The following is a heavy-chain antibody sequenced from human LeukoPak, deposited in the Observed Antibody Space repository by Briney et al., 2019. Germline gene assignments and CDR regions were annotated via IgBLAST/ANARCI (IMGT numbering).Heavy chain of an antibody. CDR2: IYHSGST. V-gene: IGHV4-38-2*02. D-gene: IGHD6-19*01. J-gene: IGHJ6*02. CDR1: GYSISSGYY. CDR3: AGYSSGYSYYYYYGMDV. Sequence: PSETLSLTCTVSGYSISSGYYWGWIRQPPGKGLEWIGEIYHSGSTNYNPSLKSRVTISVDKSKNQFSLKLSSVTAADTAVYYCAGYSSGYSYYYYYGMDVWGQGTTVTVSS.